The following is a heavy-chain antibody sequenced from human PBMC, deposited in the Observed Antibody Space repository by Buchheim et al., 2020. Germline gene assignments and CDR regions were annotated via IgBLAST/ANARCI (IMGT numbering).Heavy chain of an antibody. Sequence: VQLVEAGGGLVQPGGSLRLSCAASGFTFPDYWMHWVRQAPGKGLEWVAVISYDGSNKYYADSVKGRFTISRDNSKNTLYLQMNSLRAEDTAVYYCARGGTMVDYWGQGTL. CDR3: ARGGTMVDY. V-gene: IGHV3-30-3*01. J-gene: IGHJ4*02. D-gene: IGHD3-10*01. CDR2: ISYDGSNK. CDR1: GFTFPDYW.